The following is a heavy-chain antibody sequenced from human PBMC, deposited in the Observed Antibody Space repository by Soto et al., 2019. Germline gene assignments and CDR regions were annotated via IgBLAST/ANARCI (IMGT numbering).Heavy chain of an antibody. CDR3: ARRGSS. CDR2: IHPGGQII. V-gene: IGHV3-48*03. CDR1: GFTFSSSE. J-gene: IGHJ3*01. Sequence: XGSLRLSCAAAGFTFSSSEMYWVRQAPGKGLEWVSYIHPGGQIIFYADSVKGRFTISRDNAKNSVYLQMNNLRAEDAAVYYCARRGSSWGQGTMVTVSS. D-gene: IGHD2-2*01.